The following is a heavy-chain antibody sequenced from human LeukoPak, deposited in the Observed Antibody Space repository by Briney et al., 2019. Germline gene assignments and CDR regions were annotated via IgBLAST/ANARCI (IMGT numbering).Heavy chain of an antibody. J-gene: IGHJ3*02. V-gene: IGHV1-18*04. D-gene: IGHD2-15*01. Sequence: ASVKVSCKASGYTFTSYGISWVRQAPGQGLEWMGWISAYNGNTNYAQKLQGRVTMTTDTFTSTAYMGLRSLRSDDPAVYYCAREQGGLLLPWRPGGVDAFDIWGQGTMVTVSS. CDR2: ISAYNGNT. CDR3: AREQGGLLLPWRPGGVDAFDI. CDR1: GYTFTSYG.